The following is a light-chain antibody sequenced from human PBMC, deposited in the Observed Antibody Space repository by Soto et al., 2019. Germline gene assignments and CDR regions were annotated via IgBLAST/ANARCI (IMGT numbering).Light chain of an antibody. J-gene: IGKJ5*01. CDR2: DAS. CDR3: QQGGT. Sequence: PGARATLSCRASQSVRSYLGWYQQRPGQAPRLLIYDASNRATGIPARFSGSGSGTDFTLTISSLEPEDFALYYCQQGGTFGQGTRLEIK. V-gene: IGKV3-11*01. CDR1: QSVRSY.